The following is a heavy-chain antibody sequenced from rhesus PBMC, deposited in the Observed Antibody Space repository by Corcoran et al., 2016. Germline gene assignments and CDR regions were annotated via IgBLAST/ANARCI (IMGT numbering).Heavy chain of an antibody. J-gene: IGHJ4*01. Sequence: QVQLQESGPGVVKPSETLSLTCAVSGGSIRDSYRWSWIRQPPGKGLERIGYIYGSSTSTNYKPSLQRRVTMSKDTSKHQFSLMLSSVTAADAAVYYCARATAGTVKVVDYWGQGVLVTVSS. CDR1: GGSIRDSYR. CDR3: ARATAGTVKVVDY. V-gene: IGHV4S10*01. D-gene: IGHD5-24*01. CDR2: IYGSSTST.